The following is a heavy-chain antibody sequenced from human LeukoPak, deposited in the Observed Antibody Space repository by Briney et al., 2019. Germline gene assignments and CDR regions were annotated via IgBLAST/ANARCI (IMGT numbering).Heavy chain of an antibody. V-gene: IGHV1-2*02. CDR2: INPKSGGT. CDR1: YY. D-gene: IGHD3-10*01. CDR3: ARDMIQGVMGY. Sequence: YYIQWVRQAPGQGLEWMGWINPKSGGTNYAQKFQGRVTMTSDTSISTVYMELTTLTSDDTAVFYCARDMIQGVMGYWGQGTLVTVSS. J-gene: IGHJ4*02.